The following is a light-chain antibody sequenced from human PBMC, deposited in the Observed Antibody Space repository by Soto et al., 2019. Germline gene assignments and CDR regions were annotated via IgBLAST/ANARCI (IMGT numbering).Light chain of an antibody. J-gene: IGLJ1*01. V-gene: IGLV2-23*01. CDR3: CSYAGSNTYV. CDR1: SSDVGSYNL. CDR2: EGS. Sequence: QSALTQPASVSGSPGQSITISCTGTSSDVGSYNLVSWYQQHPGKAPNLMIYEGSKRPSGVSNRFSGSKSGNTASLTISGLQAEDEADYYCCSYAGSNTYVFGTGTKLTVL.